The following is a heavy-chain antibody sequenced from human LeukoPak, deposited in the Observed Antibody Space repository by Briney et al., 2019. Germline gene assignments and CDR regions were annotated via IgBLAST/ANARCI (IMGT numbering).Heavy chain of an antibody. V-gene: IGHV3-21*01. CDR1: GFTFSSYS. J-gene: IGHJ4*02. Sequence: GGSLRLSCAASGFTFSSYSMNWVRQAPGKGLEWVSSISSSSSYIYYADSVKGRFTISRDNAKNSLYLQMNSLRAEDTAVYYCAKGEYSSSPFDYWGQGTLVTVSS. CDR3: AKGEYSSSPFDY. D-gene: IGHD6-6*01. CDR2: ISSSSSYI.